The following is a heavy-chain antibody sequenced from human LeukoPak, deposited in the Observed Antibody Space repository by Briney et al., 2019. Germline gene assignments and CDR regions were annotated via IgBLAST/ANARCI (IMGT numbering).Heavy chain of an antibody. CDR1: GYSFSSGYY. D-gene: IGHD6-19*01. V-gene: IGHV4-38-2*01. J-gene: IGHJ4*02. CDR2: SYHSGTT. CDR3: ARSSGWSLIGGDY. Sequence: SETLSLTCAVSGYSFSSGYYWGWIRPPPGEVLEWIGSSYHSGTTYYNPSLKSRVTVSVDTSKNQFSLKLNSVTAADMAVYYCARSSGWSLIGGDYWGQGTLVTVSS.